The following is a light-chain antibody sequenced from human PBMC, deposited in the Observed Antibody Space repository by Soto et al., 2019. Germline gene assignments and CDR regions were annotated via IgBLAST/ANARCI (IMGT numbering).Light chain of an antibody. CDR1: SGDVGGHNA. J-gene: IGLJ1*01. CDR2: DVH. V-gene: IGLV2-14*03. CDR3: SSYERSGAYV. Sequence: QSVLTQPASVSGSPGQSITLSCTGTSGDVGGHNAVSWYQQHPGRAPKLLIYDVHNRPSGASNRFSGSKSGNTASLTISGLQAEDEADYYCSSYERSGAYVFGTGTKVTVL.